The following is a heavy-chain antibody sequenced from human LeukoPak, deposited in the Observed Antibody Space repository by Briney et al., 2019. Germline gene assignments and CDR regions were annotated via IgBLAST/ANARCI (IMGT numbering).Heavy chain of an antibody. D-gene: IGHD2-2*02. Sequence: GGSLRLSCAASGFTFSDYYMSWIRQAPGKGLEWVSYISSSGSTIYYADSVKGRFTISTDNAKNSLYLQMNSLRAEDTAVYYCAKRGGIVVPAAIRGEIDYWGQGTLVTVSS. J-gene: IGHJ4*02. V-gene: IGHV3-11*01. CDR2: ISSSGSTI. CDR1: GFTFSDYY. CDR3: AKRGGIVVPAAIRGEIDY.